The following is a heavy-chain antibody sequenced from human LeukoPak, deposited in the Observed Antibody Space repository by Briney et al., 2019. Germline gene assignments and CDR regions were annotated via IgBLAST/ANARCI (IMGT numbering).Heavy chain of an antibody. D-gene: IGHD1-26*01. J-gene: IGHJ4*02. CDR1: GGSICSYC. CDR3: ARHHSGSYSYFDY. Sequence: SETLSLTCAVSGGSICSYCWSWMRQPPGKGLEYIGYINYSGSTDYNPSLRSRATISVDTSKNQFSLKLSSVTAADTAVYYCARHHSGSYSYFDYWGQGTLVTVSS. V-gene: IGHV4-59*08. CDR2: INYSGST.